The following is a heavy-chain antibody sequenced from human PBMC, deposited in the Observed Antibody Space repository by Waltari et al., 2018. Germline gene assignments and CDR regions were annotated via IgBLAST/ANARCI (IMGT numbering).Heavy chain of an antibody. V-gene: IGHV1-69*09. D-gene: IGHD2-21*02. CDR3: ASVTNIVVVTPD. J-gene: IGHJ4*02. CDR2: IFPSLGIA. CDR1: GGTFSCLA. Sequence: QVQLVQSGAAVKKTGSSVTVSCKRAGGTFSCLARSWVRQAPGKGLEWMGRIFPSLGIANNAQKFQGIVTITADNSTSTAYMELSSLRAEDTAVYYCASVTNIVVVTPDWGQGTLVTVSS.